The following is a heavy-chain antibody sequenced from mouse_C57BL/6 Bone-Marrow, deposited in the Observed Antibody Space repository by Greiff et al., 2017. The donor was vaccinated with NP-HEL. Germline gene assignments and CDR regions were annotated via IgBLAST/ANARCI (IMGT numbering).Heavy chain of an antibody. J-gene: IGHJ3*01. CDR2: ISNGGGST. CDR3: ARQGYYDYDGAWFAY. D-gene: IGHD2-4*01. V-gene: IGHV5-12*01. CDR1: GFTFSDYY. Sequence: DVHLVESGGGLVQPGGSLKLSCAASGFTFSDYYMYWVRQTPEKRLEWVAYISNGGGSTYYPDTVKGRFTISRDNAKNTLYLQMSRLKSEDTAMYYCARQGYYDYDGAWFAYWGQGTLVTVSA.